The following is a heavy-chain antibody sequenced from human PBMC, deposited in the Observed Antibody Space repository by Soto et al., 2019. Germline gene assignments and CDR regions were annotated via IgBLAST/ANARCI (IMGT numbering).Heavy chain of an antibody. J-gene: IGHJ6*02. V-gene: IGHV4-30-2*01. Sequence: QLQLQESGSGLVKPSQTLSLTCAVSGGSISSGGYSWSWIRQPPGKGLEWIGYIYHSGSTYYNPSLKSRVTIXEXRPXTQFSLKLSSVTAADTAVYYCARRRGFPYYYGMDVWGQGTTVTVSS. CDR2: IYHSGST. D-gene: IGHD5-12*01. CDR1: GGSISSGGYS. CDR3: ARRRGFPYYYGMDV.